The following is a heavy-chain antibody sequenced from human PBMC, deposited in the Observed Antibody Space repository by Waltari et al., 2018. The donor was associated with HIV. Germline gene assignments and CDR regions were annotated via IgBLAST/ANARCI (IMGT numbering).Heavy chain of an antibody. D-gene: IGHD3-3*01. CDR2: LWYDGTDA. J-gene: IGHJ4*02. Sequence: QVQLEESGGGVVQPGRSLRLSCAASGFPFSSRGMHWVRRAPGKGLEWVAALWYDGTDAKYADSVRGRFAVSRDNSKNTLYLQMNSLRVDDTAVYYCARDPGLVWSGYSNYFDYWGQGTLVTVSS. CDR1: GFPFSSRG. V-gene: IGHV3-33*01. CDR3: ARDPGLVWSGYSNYFDY.